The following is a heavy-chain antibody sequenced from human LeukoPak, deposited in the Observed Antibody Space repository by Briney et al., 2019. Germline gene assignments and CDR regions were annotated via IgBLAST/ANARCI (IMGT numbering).Heavy chain of an antibody. CDR2: MNPNSGNT. V-gene: IGHV1-8*01. J-gene: IGHJ4*02. Sequence: EASVKVSCKASGYTFTSYDINWVRQATGQGLEWMGWMNPNSGNTGYAQKFQGRVTMTRNTSISTAYMELSSLRSEDKAVYYCARCLPLLSWGGDYWGQGTLVTVSS. D-gene: IGHD3-16*01. CDR1: GYTFTSYD. CDR3: ARCLPLLSWGGDY.